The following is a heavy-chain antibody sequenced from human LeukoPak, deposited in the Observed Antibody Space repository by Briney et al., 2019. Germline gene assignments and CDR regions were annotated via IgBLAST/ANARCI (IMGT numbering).Heavy chain of an antibody. CDR3: AREDSSSSMRN. Sequence: GGSLRLSCAASEFTFRTYWMHWVRQAPGKGLVWVSHINRDGGSTSYADSVKGRFTISRDNSKNTLYLQMNSLRAEDTAVYYCAREDSSSSMRNWGQGTLVTVSS. CDR1: EFTFRTYW. D-gene: IGHD6-6*01. V-gene: IGHV3-74*01. J-gene: IGHJ4*02. CDR2: INRDGGST.